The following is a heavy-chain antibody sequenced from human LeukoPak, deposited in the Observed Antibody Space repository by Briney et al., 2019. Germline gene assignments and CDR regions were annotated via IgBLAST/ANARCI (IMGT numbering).Heavy chain of an antibody. CDR3: ARHLSLSSDFDY. CDR1: GGSISISSFY. J-gene: IGHJ4*02. Sequence: PSETLSLTCTVSGGSISISSFYWGWIRQPPGKQLEWIGSIYCSGSAYYNPTLKSRVTISVDTSENQFSLRLTSVTATDTAVYYCARHLSLSSDFDYWGQGTLVTVSS. D-gene: IGHD6-6*01. V-gene: IGHV4-39*01. CDR2: IYCSGSA.